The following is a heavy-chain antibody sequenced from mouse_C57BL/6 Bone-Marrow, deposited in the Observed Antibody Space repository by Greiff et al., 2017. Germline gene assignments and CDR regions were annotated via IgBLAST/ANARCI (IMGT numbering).Heavy chain of an antibody. J-gene: IGHJ4*01. CDR3: AREGAYRDYAMDY. D-gene: IGHD3-1*01. CDR1: GYTFTSYW. Sequence: QVQLQQPGAELVRPGSSVKLSCKASGYTFTSYWMHWVKQRPIQGLEWIGNIDPSDSETHYNQKFKDKATLTVDKSSSTAYMQLSSLTSEDSAVYNCAREGAYRDYAMDYWGQGTSVTVSS. V-gene: IGHV1-52*01. CDR2: IDPSDSET.